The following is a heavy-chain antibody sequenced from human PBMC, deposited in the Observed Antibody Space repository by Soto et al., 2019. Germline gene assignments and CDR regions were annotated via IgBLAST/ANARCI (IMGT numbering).Heavy chain of an antibody. Sequence: PGGSLRLSCAASGFTVSNYTMTWVRQAPGKGLEWVSGISGYDDTTYHADSVKGRFTISRDKSKNTLFLQMNSLRAEDTAVYYCAKDHVTMIRPLAADVWGRGTTVTVSS. D-gene: IGHD3-22*01. CDR1: GFTVSNYT. V-gene: IGHV3-23*01. CDR3: AKDHVTMIRPLAADV. CDR2: ISGYDDTT. J-gene: IGHJ6*02.